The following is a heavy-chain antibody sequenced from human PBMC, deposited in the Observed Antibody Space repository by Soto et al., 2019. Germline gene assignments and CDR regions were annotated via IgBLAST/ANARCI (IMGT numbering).Heavy chain of an antibody. CDR3: ARDASRYYDFWSGPYSHDYYYYGMDV. J-gene: IGHJ6*02. Sequence: PGGSLRLSCAASGFTFSSYSMNWVRQAPGKGLEWVSSISSSSSYIYYADSVKGRFTISRDNAKNSLYLRMNSLRAEDRAVYYCARDASRYYDFWSGPYSHDYYYYGMDVWGQGTTVTVSS. D-gene: IGHD3-3*01. CDR2: ISSSSSYI. V-gene: IGHV3-21*01. CDR1: GFTFSSYS.